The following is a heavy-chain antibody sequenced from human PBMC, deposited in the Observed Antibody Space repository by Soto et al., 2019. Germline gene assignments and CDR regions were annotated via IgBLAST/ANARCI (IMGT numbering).Heavy chain of an antibody. CDR3: ARGIYSGYVKKFDY. V-gene: IGHV2-70*11. CDR2: IDWDDDK. J-gene: IGHJ4*02. CDR1: GFSLSTSGMC. D-gene: IGHD5-12*01. Sequence: SGPTLVNPTQTLTLTCTFSGFSLSTSGMCVSWIRQPPGKALEWLARIDWDDDKYYSTSLKTRLTISKDTSKNQVVLTMTNMDPVDTATYYCARGIYSGYVKKFDYWGQGTLVTVSS.